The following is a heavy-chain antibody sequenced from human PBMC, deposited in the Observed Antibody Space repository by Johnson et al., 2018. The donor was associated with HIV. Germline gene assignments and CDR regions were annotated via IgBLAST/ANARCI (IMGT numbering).Heavy chain of an antibody. V-gene: IGHV3-13*01. D-gene: IGHD1-7*01. Sequence: EVQLVESGGGLVQPGESLRLSCAASGFTFSTYDMHWVRQTTGKGLECVSAIGAAGDTYYADSVKGRFTISRENAKNSLYLQMNSLRAEDTALYYCARVQLELDAVYAFDIWGQVTMVTVSS. CDR1: GFTFSTYD. CDR2: IGAAGDT. J-gene: IGHJ3*02. CDR3: ARVQLELDAVYAFDI.